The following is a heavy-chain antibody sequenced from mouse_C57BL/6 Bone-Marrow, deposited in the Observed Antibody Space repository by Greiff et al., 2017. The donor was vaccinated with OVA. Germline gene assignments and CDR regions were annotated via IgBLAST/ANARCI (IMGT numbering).Heavy chain of an antibody. CDR3: TTKRY. CDR2: IDPENGDT. Sequence: EVKLVESGAELVRPGASVKLSCTASGFNIKDDYMHWVKERPEQGLEWIGWIDPENGDTEYASKFQGKATITADTSSKTVYLQLSSLTSEDTAVYYCTTKRYWGQGTSLTVSS. J-gene: IGHJ2*02. V-gene: IGHV14-4*01. CDR1: GFNIKDDY.